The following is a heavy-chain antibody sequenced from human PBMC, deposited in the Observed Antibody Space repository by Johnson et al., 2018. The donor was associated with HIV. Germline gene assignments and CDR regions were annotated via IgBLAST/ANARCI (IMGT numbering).Heavy chain of an antibody. V-gene: IGHV3-30-3*01. CDR2: ISYYGSNK. CDR3: ASLIAAAGDDAFDI. J-gene: IGHJ3*02. CDR1: GFTVSSNY. Sequence: QVQLVESGGGLIQPGGSLRLSCAASGFTVSSNYMSWVRQAPGKGLEWVAVISYYGSNKYYADSVKGRFTISRDNSKNTLYLQINSLRAEDTAVYYCASLIAAAGDDAFDIWGQGTMVTVSS. D-gene: IGHD6-13*01.